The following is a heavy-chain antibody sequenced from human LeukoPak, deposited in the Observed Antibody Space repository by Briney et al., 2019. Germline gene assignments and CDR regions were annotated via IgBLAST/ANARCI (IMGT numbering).Heavy chain of an antibody. J-gene: IGHJ4*02. V-gene: IGHV3-21*01. CDR1: GFTFSSYS. D-gene: IGHD6-13*01. CDR2: ISSSSYI. CDR3: ARADGSFTTPFDY. Sequence: GGSLRLSCAASGFTFSSYSMNWVRQAPGKGLQWVTSISSSSYIYYADSVKGRFTISRDNAKNSLYLQMNSLRAEDTAVYYCARADGSFTTPFDYWGQGTLVTVSS.